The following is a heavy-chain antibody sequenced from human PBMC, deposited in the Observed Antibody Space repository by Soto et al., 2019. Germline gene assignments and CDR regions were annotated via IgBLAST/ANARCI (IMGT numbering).Heavy chain of an antibody. J-gene: IGHJ4*02. Sequence: RQAPGQRLEWMGWINAGNGNTKYSQKFQGRVTITRDTSASTAYMELSSLRSEDTAVYYCARVSFLGPDYWGQGTLVTVSS. CDR2: INAGNGNT. D-gene: IGHD3-16*02. CDR3: ARVSFLGPDY. V-gene: IGHV1-3*01.